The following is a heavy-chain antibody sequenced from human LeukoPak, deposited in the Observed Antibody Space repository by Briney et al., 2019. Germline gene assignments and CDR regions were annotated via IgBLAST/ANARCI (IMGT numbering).Heavy chain of an antibody. Sequence: ASVKVSCKASEYTFTGYYMHWVRQAPGQGLEWMGWINPNSGGTNYAQKFQGRVTMTRDTSISTAYMELSRLRSDDTAVYYCARADFSSNLYYYYYMDVWGKGTTVTVSS. V-gene: IGHV1-2*02. D-gene: IGHD4-11*01. J-gene: IGHJ6*03. CDR3: ARADFSSNLYYYYYMDV. CDR2: INPNSGGT. CDR1: EYTFTGYY.